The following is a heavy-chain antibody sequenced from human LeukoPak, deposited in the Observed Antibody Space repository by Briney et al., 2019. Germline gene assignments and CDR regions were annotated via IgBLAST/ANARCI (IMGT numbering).Heavy chain of an antibody. V-gene: IGHV4-59*01. Sequence: SETLSLTCTVSGGSISSYYWSWIRQPPGKGLEWIGYIYYSGSTNYNPSLKSRVTISVDTSKNQFSLKLSSVTAADTGVYYCARVSTDNNWGVTSYYMDVWGKGTTVTLSS. CDR1: GGSISSYY. D-gene: IGHD7-27*01. CDR3: ARVSTDNNWGVTSYYMDV. CDR2: IYYSGST. J-gene: IGHJ6*03.